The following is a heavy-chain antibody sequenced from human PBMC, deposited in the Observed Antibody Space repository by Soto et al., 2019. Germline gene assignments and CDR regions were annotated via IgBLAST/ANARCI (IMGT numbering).Heavy chain of an antibody. J-gene: IGHJ2*01. Sequence: QVQLQESGPGLVKPSGTLSLTCAVSGGSISSSNWWSWVRQPPGKGLEWIGEIYHSGSTNYNPSLKSRVSMSVDKSKNQFSLKQSSVTAGDTAVYYCAREYSSPASRRYFDLWGRGTLVTVSS. CDR2: IYHSGST. D-gene: IGHD6-13*01. CDR3: AREYSSPASRRYFDL. CDR1: GGSISSSNW. V-gene: IGHV4-4*02.